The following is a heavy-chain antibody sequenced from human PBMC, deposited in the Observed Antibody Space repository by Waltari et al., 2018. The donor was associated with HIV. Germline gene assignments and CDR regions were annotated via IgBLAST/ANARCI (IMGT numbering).Heavy chain of an antibody. CDR2: INAGNGNT. CDR1: GYTFTSYA. Sequence: QVQLVQSGAEVKKPGASVKVSCKASGYTFTSYAMHWVRQAPGQRLEWMGWINAGNGNTKYSQKFQGRVTITRDTSASTAYMELSSLRSEDTAVYYCARALARPGTKFDYWGQGTLVTVSS. CDR3: ARALARPGTKFDY. D-gene: IGHD6-6*01. V-gene: IGHV1-3*01. J-gene: IGHJ4*02.